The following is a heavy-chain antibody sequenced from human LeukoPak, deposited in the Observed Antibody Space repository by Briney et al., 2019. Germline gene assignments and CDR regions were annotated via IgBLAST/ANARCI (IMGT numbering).Heavy chain of an antibody. J-gene: IGHJ5*02. CDR3: ARVVGGTSWFDP. D-gene: IGHD1-26*01. CDR1: GGSISTYY. V-gene: IGHV4-59*01. CDR2: IYYSGST. Sequence: SETLSLTCTVSGGSISTYYWSWIRQPPGKGLEWIGYIYYSGSTNYNPSLKSRVTISVDTSKNQFSLKVSSVTAADTAVYYCARVVGGTSWFDPWGQGTLVTVSS.